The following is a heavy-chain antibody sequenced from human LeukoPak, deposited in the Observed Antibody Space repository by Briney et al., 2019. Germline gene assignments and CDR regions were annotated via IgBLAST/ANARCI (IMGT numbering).Heavy chain of an antibody. CDR3: ARAGVYRQRAFDI. Sequence: SETLSLTCTVSGGSISSYYWSWIRQPPGKGLEWIGYIYYSGSTNYNPSLKSRVTISVDTSKNQFSLKLSSVTAADTAVYYCARAGVYRQRAFDIWGQGTMVTVSS. CDR1: GGSISSYY. CDR2: IYYSGST. J-gene: IGHJ3*02. V-gene: IGHV4-59*01. D-gene: IGHD6-13*01.